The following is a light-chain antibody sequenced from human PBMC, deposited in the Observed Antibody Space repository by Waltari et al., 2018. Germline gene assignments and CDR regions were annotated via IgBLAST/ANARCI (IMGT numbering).Light chain of an antibody. J-gene: IGLJ1*01. CDR3: CSYAGSPVV. V-gene: IGLV2-23*01. CDR1: RRDVGLYNL. CDR2: EGS. Sequence: QSALTQPASVSGSPGPSITISGTGTRRDVGLYNLVSWYQQHPGKAPKRMIYEGSKRPSGVSNRFSGSKTGNTASLTISGLQAEDEADYYCCSYAGSPVVFGTGTKVTVL.